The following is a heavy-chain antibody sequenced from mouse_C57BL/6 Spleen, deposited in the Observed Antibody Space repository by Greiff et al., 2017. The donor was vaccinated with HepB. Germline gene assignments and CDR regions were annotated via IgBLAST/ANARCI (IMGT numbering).Heavy chain of an antibody. CDR3: AREANYGSSYGNFDY. D-gene: IGHD1-1*01. V-gene: IGHV14-3*01. CDR1: GFNIKNTY. J-gene: IGHJ2*01. CDR2: IDPANGNT. Sequence: VHVKQSVAELVRPGASVKLSCTASGFNIKNTYMHWVKQRPEQGLEWIGRIDPANGNTKYAPKFQGKATITADTSSNTAYLQLSSLTSEDTAIYYCAREANYGSSYGNFDYWGQGTTLTVSS.